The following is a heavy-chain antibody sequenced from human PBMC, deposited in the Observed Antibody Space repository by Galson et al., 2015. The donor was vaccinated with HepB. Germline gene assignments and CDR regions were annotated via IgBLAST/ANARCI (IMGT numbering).Heavy chain of an antibody. V-gene: IGHV3-7*03. J-gene: IGHJ3*02. D-gene: IGHD3-22*01. CDR1: GFTFSSYW. CDR3: AREDKYGYYDSSGYYSDNHAFDI. CDR2: IKQDGSEK. Sequence: SLRLSCAASGFTFSSYWMSWVRQAPGKGLEWVANIKQDGSEKYYVDSVKGRFTISRDNAKNSLYLQMNSLRAEDTAVYYCAREDKYGYYDSSGYYSDNHAFDIWGQGTMVTVSS.